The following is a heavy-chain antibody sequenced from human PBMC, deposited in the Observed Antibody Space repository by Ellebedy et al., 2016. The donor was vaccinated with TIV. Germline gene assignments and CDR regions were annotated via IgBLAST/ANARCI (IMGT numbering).Heavy chain of an antibody. J-gene: IGHJ4*02. CDR2: INRDGSSA. CDR3: ARGGRDQWLIDY. CDR1: GFTFSNYW. D-gene: IGHD6-19*01. V-gene: IGHV3-74*01. Sequence: PGGSLRLSCAASGFTFSNYWMHWVRQAPGKGLVWLSRINRDGSSANYADSVKGRFSISRDNSKNTLYVQMNSLRAEDTAVYYCARGGRDQWLIDYWGQGTLVTVSS.